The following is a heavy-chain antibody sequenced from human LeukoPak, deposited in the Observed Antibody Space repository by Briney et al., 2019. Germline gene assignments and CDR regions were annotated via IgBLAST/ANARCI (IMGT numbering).Heavy chain of an antibody. CDR1: GFTFRSYA. V-gene: IGHV3-23*01. J-gene: IGHJ4*02. Sequence: GGSLRLSCAASGFTFRSYAMSWVRQAPGKGLEWVSSISGSGDSTHYADSVKGRFTISRDNSKDTLYLQMNSLRAEDTAVYYCANSNYPHSSGWYFDYWGQGTLLTVSS. D-gene: IGHD6-19*01. CDR3: ANSNYPHSSGWYFDY. CDR2: ISGSGDST.